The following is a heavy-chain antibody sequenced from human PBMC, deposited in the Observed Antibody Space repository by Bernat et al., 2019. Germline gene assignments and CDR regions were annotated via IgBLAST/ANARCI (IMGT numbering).Heavy chain of an antibody. V-gene: IGHV3-23*04. D-gene: IGHD1-26*01. CDR2: ISQSGGST. CDR1: RFTISSYA. Sequence: EVQVVESGGGLVQPGGSLKVSCAASRFTISSYAMSWVRQAPGKGLEWVSGISQSGGSTNYAASVKGRFTISRDNSKNTLYLQMNSLRAEDTAVYYCAKASGSYYGRGAFDIWGQGTMVTVSS. J-gene: IGHJ3*02. CDR3: AKASGSYYGRGAFDI.